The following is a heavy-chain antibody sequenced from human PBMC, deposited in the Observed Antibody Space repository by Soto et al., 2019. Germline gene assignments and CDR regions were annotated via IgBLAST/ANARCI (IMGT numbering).Heavy chain of an antibody. CDR1: GVTFKDYG. Sequence: QVQLVESGGGVAQPGRSLRLSCGAPGVTFKDYGMHWVRQAPGKGLEWVAVISYDGKQTYYADSVKGRFTISKDKSKRPLFLQMNRLRVDDTAVYYCARDGWGSNWYFDLWGRGTLVTVSS. CDR3: ARDGWGSNWYFDL. V-gene: IGHV3-30*03. J-gene: IGHJ2*01. D-gene: IGHD3-16*01. CDR2: ISYDGKQT.